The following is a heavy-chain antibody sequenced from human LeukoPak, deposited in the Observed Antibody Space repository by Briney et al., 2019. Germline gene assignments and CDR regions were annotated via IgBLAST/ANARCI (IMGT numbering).Heavy chain of an antibody. CDR3: AKDYPALGYCTSTTCSFFDY. CDR1: GFTFSSYS. CDR2: ISSSSSYI. D-gene: IGHD2-2*01. Sequence: GGSLRLSCAASGFTFSSYSMNWVRQAPGKGLEWVSSISSSSSYIYYADSVKGRFTISRDDSQNTVYLQMNSLRAEDTAVYYCAKDYPALGYCTSTTCSFFDYWGQGILVTVSS. V-gene: IGHV3-21*04. J-gene: IGHJ4*02.